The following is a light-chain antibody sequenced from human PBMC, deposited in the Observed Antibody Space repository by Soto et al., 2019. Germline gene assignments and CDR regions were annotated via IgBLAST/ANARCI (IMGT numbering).Light chain of an antibody. J-gene: IGKJ1*01. Sequence: IQMTQSPSTLSASVGDRVTITFRASQSISSWLAWYQQKPGKAPKLLIYDASSLESGVPSRFSGSGSGTEFTLTISSLQPDDFATYYCQQYNSYWETFGQGTKV. CDR1: QSISSW. CDR2: DAS. CDR3: QQYNSYWET. V-gene: IGKV1-5*01.